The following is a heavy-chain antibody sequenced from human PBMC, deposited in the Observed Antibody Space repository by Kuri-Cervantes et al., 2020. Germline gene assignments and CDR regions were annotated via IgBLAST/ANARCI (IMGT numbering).Heavy chain of an antibody. V-gene: IGHV3-47*02. CDR1: GFAFSSYV. CDR3: ARDLISAKGGGYGYYFDY. Sequence: GGSLRLSCAASGFAFSSYVLHWVRRAPGKGPEWVSAIGTGGDTYYADSVKGRFTISRDSSKNTLYLQMDSLRVDDTAVYYCARDLISAKGGGYGYYFDYWGQGTVVTASS. CDR2: IGTGGDT. D-gene: IGHD5-18*01. J-gene: IGHJ4*02.